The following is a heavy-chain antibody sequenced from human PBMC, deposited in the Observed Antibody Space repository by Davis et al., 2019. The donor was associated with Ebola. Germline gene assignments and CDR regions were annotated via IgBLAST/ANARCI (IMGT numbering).Heavy chain of an antibody. CDR2: INAGNGNT. CDR3: ARAGGGCTGGVCYTYYDY. J-gene: IGHJ4*02. Sequence: ASVKVSCKASGYTFTSYAMHWVRQAPGQRLEWMGWINAGNGNTKYSQKFQGRVTITRDTSASTAYMELSSLRSEDTAVYYCARAGGGCTGGVCYTYYDYWGQGTLVTVSS. D-gene: IGHD2-8*02. CDR1: GYTFTSYA. V-gene: IGHV1-3*01.